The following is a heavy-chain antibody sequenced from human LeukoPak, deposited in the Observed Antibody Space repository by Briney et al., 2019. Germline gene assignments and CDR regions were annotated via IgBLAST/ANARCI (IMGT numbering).Heavy chain of an antibody. CDR2: FIPIFGTA. CDR3: ARTNADILTGYYLPSYFDY. V-gene: IGHV1-69*05. Sequence: SVKVSCKASGGTFSSYAISWVRQAPGQGLEWMGGFIPIFGTANYAQKFQGRVTITTDESTSTAYMELSSLRSEDTAVYYCARTNADILTGYYLPSYFDYWGQGTLVTVSS. CDR1: GGTFSSYA. J-gene: IGHJ4*02. D-gene: IGHD3-9*01.